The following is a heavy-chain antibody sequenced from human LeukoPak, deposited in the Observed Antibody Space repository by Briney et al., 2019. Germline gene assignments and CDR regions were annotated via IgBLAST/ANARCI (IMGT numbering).Heavy chain of an antibody. Sequence: SETLSLTCAVYGGSFSGYYWSWIRQPPGKGLEWIGEINHSGSTNYNPSLKSRVTISVDTSKNQFSLKLSSVTAADTAVYYCARGADEVRGYYYGMDVWGQGTTVTVSS. J-gene: IGHJ6*02. CDR1: GGSFSGYY. V-gene: IGHV4-34*01. CDR2: INHSGST. CDR3: ARGADEVRGYYYGMDV. D-gene: IGHD3-10*01.